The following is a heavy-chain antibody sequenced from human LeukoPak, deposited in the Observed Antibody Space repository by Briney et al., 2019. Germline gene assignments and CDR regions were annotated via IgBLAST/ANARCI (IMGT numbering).Heavy chain of an antibody. V-gene: IGHV5-10-1*01. D-gene: IGHD2-15*01. CDR2: IDPSDSYT. CDR3: ARQVEDIVVVVAATPHYGMDV. Sequence: GESPRISCKGSGYSFTSYWISWVRQMPGKGLEWMGRIDPSDSYTNYSPSFQGHVTISADKSISTAYLQWSSLKASDTAMYYCARQVEDIVVVVAATPHYGMDVWGKGTTVTVSS. J-gene: IGHJ6*04. CDR1: GYSFTSYW.